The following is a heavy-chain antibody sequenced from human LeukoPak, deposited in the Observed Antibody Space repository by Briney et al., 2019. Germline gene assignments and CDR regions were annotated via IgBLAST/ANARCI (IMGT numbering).Heavy chain of an antibody. CDR2: ISAYNGNT. Sequence: ASVKVSCKASGYSFTSYGISWVRQAPGQGLEWMGWISAYNGNTNYAQKLQGRVTMTTDTSTSTAYMELRSLRSDDTAVYYCARDETDEPFWSGYYPYSSGWKHPPNYWGQGTLVTVSS. J-gene: IGHJ4*02. V-gene: IGHV1-18*01. D-gene: IGHD3-3*01. CDR1: GYSFTSYG. CDR3: ARDETDEPFWSGYYPYSSGWKHPPNY.